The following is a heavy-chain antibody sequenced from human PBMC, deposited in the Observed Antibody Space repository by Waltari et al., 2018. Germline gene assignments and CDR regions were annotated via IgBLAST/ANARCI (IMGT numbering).Heavy chain of an antibody. J-gene: IGHJ5*02. V-gene: IGHV1-69*08. D-gene: IGHD4-17*01. CDR2: FIPNFGTA. CDR3: ARAPPTVTKVFSWFDP. Sequence: QVQLVQSGAEVKKPGSSVKVSCKASGGTFSSYAISWVRQATGQGLEWMGRFIPNFGTANYAQKVQGRVTITADKSTSTAYMELSSLRSEDTAVYYCARAPPTVTKVFSWFDPWGQGTLVTVSS. CDR1: GGTFSSYA.